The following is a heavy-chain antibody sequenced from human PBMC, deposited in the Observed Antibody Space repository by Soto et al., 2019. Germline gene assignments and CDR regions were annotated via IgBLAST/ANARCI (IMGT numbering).Heavy chain of an antibody. CDR3: ARQPSFDY. CDR2: INTDGSST. D-gene: IGHD6-13*01. Sequence: PGGSLRLSCAASGFTFSSYWMHWVRQAPGEGLVWVSRINTDGSSTSYADSVKGRFTISRDNAKNTLYLQMNSLRTEDTAVYYCARQPSFDYWGRGTLVTVSS. CDR1: GFTFSSYW. V-gene: IGHV3-74*01. J-gene: IGHJ4*02.